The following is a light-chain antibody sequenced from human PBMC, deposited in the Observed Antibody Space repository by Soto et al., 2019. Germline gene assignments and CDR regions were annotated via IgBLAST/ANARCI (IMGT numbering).Light chain of an antibody. CDR3: QQYHKWPPIT. J-gene: IGKJ5*01. CDR2: GAS. CDR1: QSVTTN. V-gene: IGKV3-15*01. Sequence: ELVMTQAPATLSVSPGEIPKLSCGSSQSVTTNLAWYQQKPGQAPRLLIYGASTRATGVTARFRGGGSGTEFTLTIRSLQSEDSAVYYCQQYHKWPPITCGKGKRRAIK.